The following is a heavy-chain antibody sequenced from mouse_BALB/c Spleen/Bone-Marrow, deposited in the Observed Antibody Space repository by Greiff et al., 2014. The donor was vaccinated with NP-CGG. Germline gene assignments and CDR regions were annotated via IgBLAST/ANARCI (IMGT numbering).Heavy chain of an antibody. J-gene: IGHJ3*01. V-gene: IGHV1S56*01. CDR2: IYPGNVNT. Sequence: QVQLQQSGPELVKPGASVKISCKASGYTFTRYYIHWVKQRPGQGLEWIGWIYPGNVNTKYNEKFKDKATLTADKYSSAAYMQLSSLTSEDSAVYFCARALTGTWFAYWGQGTLVTVSA. CDR1: GYTFTRYY. CDR3: ARALTGTWFAY. D-gene: IGHD4-1*01.